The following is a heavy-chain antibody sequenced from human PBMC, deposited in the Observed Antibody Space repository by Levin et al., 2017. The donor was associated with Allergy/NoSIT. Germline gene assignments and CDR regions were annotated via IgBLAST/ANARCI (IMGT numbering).Heavy chain of an antibody. CDR3: ATSAGYSSGWGIWYFDY. J-gene: IGHJ4*02. Sequence: PGGSLRLSCAASGFTFSSYGMHWVRQAPGKGLEWVAVISYDGSNKYYADSVKGRFTISRDNSKNTLYLQMNSLRAEDTAVYYWATSAGYSSGWGIWYFDYWGQGTLVTVSS. V-gene: IGHV3-30*03. CDR2: ISYDGSNK. CDR1: GFTFSSYG. D-gene: IGHD6-19*01.